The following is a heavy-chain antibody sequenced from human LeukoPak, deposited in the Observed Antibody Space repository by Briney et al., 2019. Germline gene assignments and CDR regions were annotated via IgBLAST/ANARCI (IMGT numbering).Heavy chain of an antibody. CDR2: IYHSGST. CDR1: GGSISSYS. CDR3: ARAPGLLIDY. J-gene: IGHJ4*02. D-gene: IGHD2/OR15-2a*01. V-gene: IGHV4-30-2*01. Sequence: PSETLSLTCTVSGGSISSYSWSWIRQPPGKGLEWIGYIYHSGSTYYNPSLKSRVTISVDRSKNQFSLKLSSVTAADTAVYYCARAPGLLIDYWGQGTLVTVSS.